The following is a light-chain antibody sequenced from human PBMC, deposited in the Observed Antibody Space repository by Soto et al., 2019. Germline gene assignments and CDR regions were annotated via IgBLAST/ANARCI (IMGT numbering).Light chain of an antibody. J-gene: IGLJ1*01. V-gene: IGLV2-23*02. CDR3: CSYAGSSTLYV. CDR1: SSDIGAYNL. Sequence: QSVLTQPASVSGSPGQSITISCTGTSSDIGAYNLVSWYQQHPGKAPKLMIYEVNKRPSGVSDRFSGSKSGNTASLTTSGRQAEDEADYYCCSYAGSSTLYVFGTGTKLTVL. CDR2: EVN.